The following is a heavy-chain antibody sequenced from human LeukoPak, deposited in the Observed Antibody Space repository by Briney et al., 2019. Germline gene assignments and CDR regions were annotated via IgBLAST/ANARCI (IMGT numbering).Heavy chain of an antibody. CDR2: IITYNGNT. Sequence: ASVKVSCTASGYTFTSYDITWVRQAPGQGLEWMGWIITYNGNTDYAQKIQGRVTMTTDKSTSTAYMELRSLRSDDTAVYYCARKSTIAARPDHWGHGTLVTVSS. V-gene: IGHV1-18*01. J-gene: IGHJ5*02. D-gene: IGHD6-6*01. CDR1: GYTFTSYD. CDR3: ARKSTIAARPDH.